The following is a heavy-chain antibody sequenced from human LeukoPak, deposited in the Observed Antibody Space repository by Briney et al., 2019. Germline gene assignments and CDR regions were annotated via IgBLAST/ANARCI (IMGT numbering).Heavy chain of an antibody. V-gene: IGHV1-3*04. CDR3: ARAKYSGSYPLGY. Sequence: GASVKVSCKASGYTFTSYAMHWVRQAPGQRLEWMGWINTGNGNTKYSQKFQGRVTITRDTSASTTYMELSSLRSEDTAVYYCARAKYSGSYPLGYWGQGTLVTVSS. J-gene: IGHJ4*02. D-gene: IGHD1-26*01. CDR1: GYTFTSYA. CDR2: INTGNGNT.